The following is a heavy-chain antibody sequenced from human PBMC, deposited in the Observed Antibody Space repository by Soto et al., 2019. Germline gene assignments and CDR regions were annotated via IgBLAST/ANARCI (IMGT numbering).Heavy chain of an antibody. D-gene: IGHD6-13*01. CDR1: GFTFDDYT. CDR2: ISWDGGST. V-gene: IGHV3-43*01. CDR3: AKVGRDSSWSFDY. Sequence: EVQLVESGGVVVQPGGSLRLSCAASGFTFDDYTMHWVRQAPGKGLEWVSLISWDGGSTYYAESVKGGFTISRDNSKNSLYLQMNSLRTEDTALYYCAKVGRDSSWSFDYWGQGTLVTVSS. J-gene: IGHJ4*02.